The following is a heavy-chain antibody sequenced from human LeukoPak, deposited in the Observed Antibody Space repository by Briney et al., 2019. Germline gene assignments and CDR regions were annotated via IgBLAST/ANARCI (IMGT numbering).Heavy chain of an antibody. CDR3: ARGVIAATKYYFDY. CDR1: GGTFSSYA. V-gene: IGHV1-69*04. Sequence: ASVKVSCKASGGTFSSYAISWVRQAPGQGLEWMGRIIPILGIANYAQKFQGRVTITADKSTSTAYMELSSLRSEDTAVYYCARGVIAATKYYFDYWGQGTLVTVSS. CDR2: IIPILGIA. D-gene: IGHD6-6*01. J-gene: IGHJ4*02.